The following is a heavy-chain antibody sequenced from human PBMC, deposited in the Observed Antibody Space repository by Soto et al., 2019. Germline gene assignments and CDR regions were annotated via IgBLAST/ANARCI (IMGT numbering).Heavy chain of an antibody. J-gene: IGHJ3*02. CDR2: IIPIFGTA. D-gene: IGHD3-10*01. CDR1: GVTFSSYA. Sequence: VASVKVSGKASGVTFSSYAISWVRQAPGQGLEWMGGIIPIFGTANYAQKFQGRVTITADESTSTAYMELSSLRSEDTAVYYCARWFGPPHAFDIWGQGTMVTVSS. CDR3: ARWFGPPHAFDI. V-gene: IGHV1-69*13.